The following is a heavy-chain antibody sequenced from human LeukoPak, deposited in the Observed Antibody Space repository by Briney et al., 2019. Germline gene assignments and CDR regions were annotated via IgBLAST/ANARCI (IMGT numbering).Heavy chain of an antibody. J-gene: IGHJ3*01. Sequence: WASVKVSCKASGYTFAGYFMHWVRQAPGQGLEWMGWINPNNGGTNYAQKLQGRVTMTGDTSISTAYMELSRLTSDGTALYYCARGHILVPAGAFDLWGQGTVVTVSS. CDR1: GYTFAGYF. D-gene: IGHD2-21*01. CDR3: ARGHILVPAGAFDL. V-gene: IGHV1-2*02. CDR2: INPNNGGT.